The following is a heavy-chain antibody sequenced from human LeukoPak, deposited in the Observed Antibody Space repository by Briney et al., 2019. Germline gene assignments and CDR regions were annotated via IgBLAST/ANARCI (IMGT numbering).Heavy chain of an antibody. V-gene: IGHV4-34*01. CDR1: GGSFSGYY. Sequence: SETLSLTCAVYGGSFSGYYWSWIRQPPGKGLEWIGEINHSGSTNYNPSLKSRVTISVDTSKNQFSLKLSSVTAADTAVYYCARKRWLQPYYFDYWGQGTLVTVSS. D-gene: IGHD5-24*01. J-gene: IGHJ4*02. CDR2: INHSGST. CDR3: ARKRWLQPYYFDY.